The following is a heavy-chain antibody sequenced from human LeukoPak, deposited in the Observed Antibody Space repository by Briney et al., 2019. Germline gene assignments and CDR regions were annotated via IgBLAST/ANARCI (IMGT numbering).Heavy chain of an antibody. V-gene: IGHV3-23*01. CDR2: ISGSGGST. CDR1: GFAFSTYA. CDR3: ARAPTSYYYFDY. J-gene: IGHJ4*02. Sequence: GGSLRLSCATSGFAFSTYAMNWVRQAPGKGLEWVSGISGSGGSTYHADSVKGRFTISRDSSKNTLYLQMNSLRAEDTAVYYYARAPTSYYYFDYWGQGTLVTVSS. D-gene: IGHD1-26*01.